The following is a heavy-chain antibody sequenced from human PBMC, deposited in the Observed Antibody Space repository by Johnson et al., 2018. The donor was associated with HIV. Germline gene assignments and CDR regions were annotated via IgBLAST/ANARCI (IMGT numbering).Heavy chain of an antibody. J-gene: IGHJ3*01. CDR1: GFSISDSA. CDR3: YCTEHFGAGRESKGTFDA. CDR2: ISKDGDNE. D-gene: IGHD3-10*01. V-gene: IGHV3-30-3*01. Sequence: QEQLVESGGGLVQPGRSLRLSCAASGFSISDSAIHWVRQAPGKGLESVAVISKDGDNEYYADSVKGRFTVSRDHSKNTLNLQMNSLRPEDTGVYWCYCTEHFGAGRESKGTFDAWGQGTLVTVSS.